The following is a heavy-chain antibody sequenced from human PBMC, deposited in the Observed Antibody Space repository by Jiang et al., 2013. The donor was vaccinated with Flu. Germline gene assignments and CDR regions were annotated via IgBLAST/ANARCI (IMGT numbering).Heavy chain of an antibody. Sequence: DKYYSTSLKTRLTISKDTSKNQVVLTMTNMDPVDTATYYCARTTGTTMADYWGQGTLVTVSS. CDR3: ARTTGTTMADY. J-gene: IGHJ4*02. V-gene: IGHV2-70*01. CDR2: DK. D-gene: IGHD1-1*01.